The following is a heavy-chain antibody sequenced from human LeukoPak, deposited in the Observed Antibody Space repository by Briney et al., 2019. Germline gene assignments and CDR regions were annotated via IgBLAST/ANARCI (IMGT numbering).Heavy chain of an antibody. CDR1: GYTFTGYY. Sequence: ASVKVSCKASGYTFTGYYMHWVRQAPGQGLEWMGWINPNSGGTNYAQKFQGRVTMTRNTSISTAYMELSSLRSEDTAVYYCARKRSSNNWFDPWGQGTLVTVSS. CDR2: INPNSGGT. CDR3: ARKRSSNNWFDP. D-gene: IGHD6-13*01. J-gene: IGHJ5*02. V-gene: IGHV1-2*02.